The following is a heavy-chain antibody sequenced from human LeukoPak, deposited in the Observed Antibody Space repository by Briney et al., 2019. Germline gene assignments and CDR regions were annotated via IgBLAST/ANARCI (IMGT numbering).Heavy chain of an antibody. V-gene: IGHV3-30-3*01. CDR3: ARDVGLYYYDSRGGDY. J-gene: IGHJ4*02. CDR1: GFTFSIYA. Sequence: GGSLRLSCAASGFTFSIYAMHWVRQAPGKGLEWVAVISYDGSNKYYADSVKGRFTISRDNSKNTLYLQMNSLRAEDTAVYYCARDVGLYYYDSRGGDYWGQGTLVTVSS. CDR2: ISYDGSNK. D-gene: IGHD3-22*01.